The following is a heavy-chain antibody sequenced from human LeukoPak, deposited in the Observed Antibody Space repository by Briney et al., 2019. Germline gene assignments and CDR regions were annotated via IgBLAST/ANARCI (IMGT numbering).Heavy chain of an antibody. Sequence: SETVSLTCTFSVGSIRTCRYYWGWIRQPPGKGLEWIGSIFYSRSSYNQPTLKNRVVISVDTYKKQFSLKVSSVPAADTAVYYCARTGGEPGAEYFQHWGQGTMVTVSS. CDR1: VGSIRTCRYY. CDR3: ARTGGEPGAEYFQH. D-gene: IGHD3-10*01. CDR2: IFYSRSS. V-gene: IGHV4-39*01. J-gene: IGHJ1*01.